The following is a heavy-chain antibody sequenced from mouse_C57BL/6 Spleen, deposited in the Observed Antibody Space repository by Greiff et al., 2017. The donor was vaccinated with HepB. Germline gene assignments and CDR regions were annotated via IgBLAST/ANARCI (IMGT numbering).Heavy chain of an antibody. V-gene: IGHV14-4*01. J-gene: IGHJ3*01. CDR2: IDPENGDT. D-gene: IGHD1-1*01. CDR3: TSDYYGSSFAY. Sequence: EVQLQQSGAELVRPGASVKLSCTASGFNIKDDYMHWVKQRPEQGLEWIGWIDPENGDTEYASKFQGKATITADTSSNTAYLQLSSLTSEDTAFYYCTSDYYGSSFAYWGQGTLVTVSA. CDR1: GFNIKDDY.